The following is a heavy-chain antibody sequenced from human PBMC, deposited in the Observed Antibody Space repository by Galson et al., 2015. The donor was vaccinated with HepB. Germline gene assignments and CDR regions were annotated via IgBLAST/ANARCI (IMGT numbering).Heavy chain of an antibody. CDR2: IYSGGST. CDR3: ARPRGGDYYYGMDV. D-gene: IGHD3-16*01. J-gene: IGHJ6*02. Sequence: SLRLSCAASGFTVSSNYMSWVRQAPGKGLEWVSVIYSGGSTYYADSVKGRFTISRDNSKNTLYLQMNSLRAEDTAVYYCARPRGGDYYYGMDVWGQGTTVTVSS. V-gene: IGHV3-53*01. CDR1: GFTVSSNY.